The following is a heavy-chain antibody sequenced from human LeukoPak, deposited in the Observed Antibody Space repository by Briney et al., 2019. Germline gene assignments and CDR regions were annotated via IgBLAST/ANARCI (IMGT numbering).Heavy chain of an antibody. V-gene: IGHV1-46*01. D-gene: IGHD3-16*01. Sequence: GASVKASCKASRHTFTSYYMLWVRQAPGQGLEWMGIINPSGSSTRYAQKFQGRVTMTRDMSTTTVYMELSSLRSEDSAVYYCARRATGQPLGYWGQGTLVTVSS. CDR3: ARRATGQPLGY. J-gene: IGHJ4*02. CDR1: RHTFTSYY. CDR2: INPSGSST.